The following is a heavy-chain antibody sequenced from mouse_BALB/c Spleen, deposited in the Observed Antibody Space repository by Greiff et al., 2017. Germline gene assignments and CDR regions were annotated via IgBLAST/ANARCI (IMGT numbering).Heavy chain of an antibody. Sequence: VQLQQSGAELMKPGASVKISCKATGYTFSSYWIEWVKQRPGHGLEWIGEILPGSGSTNYNEKFKGKATFTADTSSNTAYMQLSSLTSEDSAVYYCARSGGPSWFAYWGQGTLVTVSA. CDR3: ARSGGPSWFAY. D-gene: IGHD3-3*01. J-gene: IGHJ3*01. CDR1: GYTFSSYW. V-gene: IGHV1-9*01. CDR2: ILPGSGST.